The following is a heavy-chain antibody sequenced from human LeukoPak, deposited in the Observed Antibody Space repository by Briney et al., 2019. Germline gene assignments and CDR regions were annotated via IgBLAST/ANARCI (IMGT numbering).Heavy chain of an antibody. V-gene: IGHV4-39*01. Sequence: SETLSLTCTVSGGSLSRGTFYWGWIRQPPGKGLEWIANFYDSESTYYNPSLKSRVTISADTSKNRFSLNLGSVTAADTAVYYCVGGPGNYHYHYMDVWGNGITVTVSS. CDR3: VGGPGNYHYHYMDV. CDR2: FYDSEST. CDR1: GGSLSRGTFY. J-gene: IGHJ6*03.